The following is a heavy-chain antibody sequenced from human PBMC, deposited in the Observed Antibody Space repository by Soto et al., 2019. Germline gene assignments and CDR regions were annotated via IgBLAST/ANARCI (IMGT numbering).Heavy chain of an antibody. Sequence: PGGSLRLSCAASGFTFSSYAMSWVRQAPGKGLEWVSAISGSGGSTYYADSVKGRFTISRDNSKNTLYLQMNSLRAEDTAVYYCAKGPYYDILTGYGYFDYWGQGTLVTVSS. CDR1: GFTFSSYA. CDR2: ISGSGGST. D-gene: IGHD3-9*01. CDR3: AKGPYYDILTGYGYFDY. V-gene: IGHV3-23*01. J-gene: IGHJ4*02.